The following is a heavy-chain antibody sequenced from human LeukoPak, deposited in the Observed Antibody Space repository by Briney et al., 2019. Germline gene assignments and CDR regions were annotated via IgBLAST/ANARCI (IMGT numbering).Heavy chain of an antibody. Sequence: SETLSLTCTVSGGSISSYYWSWIRQPPGKGLEWIGYIYYSGSTNYNPSLKSRVPISVDTSKNQFSLKLSSVTAADTAVYYCARYYDFWSGYSDYYFDYWGQGTLVTVSS. CDR3: ARYYDFWSGYSDYYFDY. D-gene: IGHD3-3*01. CDR2: IYYSGST. J-gene: IGHJ4*02. V-gene: IGHV4-59*01. CDR1: GGSISSYY.